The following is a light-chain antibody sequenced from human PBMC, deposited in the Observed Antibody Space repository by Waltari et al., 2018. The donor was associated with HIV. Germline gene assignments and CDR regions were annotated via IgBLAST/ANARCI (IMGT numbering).Light chain of an antibody. Sequence: QSVLTQPPSASGTPGQRVTISCSGSSSNIGSNTVNWYQQLPGTAPKLLSYSNNRRPSGVPDRFSCSKSGTSASLAISGLQSEDEADYYCAAWDDSLNAVVFGGGTKLTVL. J-gene: IGLJ2*01. CDR1: SSNIGSNT. CDR2: SNN. CDR3: AAWDDSLNAVV. V-gene: IGLV1-44*01.